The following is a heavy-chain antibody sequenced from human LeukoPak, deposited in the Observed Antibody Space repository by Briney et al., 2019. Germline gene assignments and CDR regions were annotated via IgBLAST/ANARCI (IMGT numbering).Heavy chain of an antibody. CDR1: GFTFSSYA. Sequence: PGGSLRLSCAASGFTFSSYAMSWVRQAPGKGLEWVSAISGSGGSTYYADSVKGRFTISRDNSKNTLYLQMNSLRAEDTAVYYCAQVSGRRYDFWSGYYEGWFDPWGQGTLVTVSS. CDR3: AQVSGRRYDFWSGYYEGWFDP. V-gene: IGHV3-23*01. J-gene: IGHJ5*02. D-gene: IGHD3-3*01. CDR2: ISGSGGST.